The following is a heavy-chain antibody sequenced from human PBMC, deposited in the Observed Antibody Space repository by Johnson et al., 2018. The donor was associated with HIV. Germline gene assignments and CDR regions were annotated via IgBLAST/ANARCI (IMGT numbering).Heavy chain of an antibody. CDR3: ATSGSHFAFDI. CDR2: ISYDGSNK. D-gene: IGHD1-26*01. J-gene: IGHJ3*02. V-gene: IGHV3-30-3*01. CDR1: GFTFSSYA. Sequence: QVQLVESGGGVVQPGRSLRLSCAASGFTFSSYAMHWVRQAPGKGLEWVAVISYDGSNKYYADSVKGRFTISRDSSKNTLYLQMNSLRAEDTAVYYCATSGSHFAFDIWGQGTMVTVSS.